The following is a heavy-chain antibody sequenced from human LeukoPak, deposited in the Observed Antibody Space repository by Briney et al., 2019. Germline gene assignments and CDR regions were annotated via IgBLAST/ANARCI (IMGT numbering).Heavy chain of an antibody. V-gene: IGHV3-23*01. CDR3: AKDQTRELLGYFDY. CDR2: ISGSGGST. CDR1: GFTVSSNY. J-gene: IGHJ4*02. D-gene: IGHD1-26*01. Sequence: PGGSLRLSCAASGFTVSSNYMSWVRQAPGKGLEWVSAISGSGGSTYYADSVKGRFTISRDNSKNTLYLQMNSLRAEDTAVYYCAKDQTRELLGYFDYWGQGTLVTVSS.